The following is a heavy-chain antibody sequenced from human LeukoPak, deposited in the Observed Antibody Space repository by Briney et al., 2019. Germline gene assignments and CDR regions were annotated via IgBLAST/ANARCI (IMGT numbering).Heavy chain of an antibody. CDR3: AKVEGQLEFGY. D-gene: IGHD6-6*01. CDR1: GFTFSSYW. J-gene: IGHJ4*02. Sequence: GGSLRLSCAASGFTFSSYWMHWVRQAPGKGLEWVSAISGSGGSTYYADSVKGRFTISRDNSKNTLYLQMNSLRAEDTAVYYCAKVEGQLEFGYWGQGTLATVSS. CDR2: ISGSGGST. V-gene: IGHV3-23*01.